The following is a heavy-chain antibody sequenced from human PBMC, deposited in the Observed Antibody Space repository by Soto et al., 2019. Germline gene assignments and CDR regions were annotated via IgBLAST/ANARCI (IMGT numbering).Heavy chain of an antibody. CDR3: AKALVGTPMLYYFDY. D-gene: IGHD1-26*01. CDR2: ISWNSGSI. J-gene: IGHJ4*02. Sequence: EVPLVESGGGLVQPGRSLRLSCAASGFTFDDYAMHWVRQAPGKGLEWVSGISWNSGSIGYADSVKGRFTISRDNAXXSLYLQMNSLRAEDTALYYCAKALVGTPMLYYFDYWGQGTLVTVSS. CDR1: GFTFDDYA. V-gene: IGHV3-9*01.